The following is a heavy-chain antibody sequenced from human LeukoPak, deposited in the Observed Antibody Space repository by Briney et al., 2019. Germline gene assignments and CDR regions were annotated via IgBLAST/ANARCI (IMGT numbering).Heavy chain of an antibody. D-gene: IGHD6-13*01. Sequence: ASVKVSCKASGYTFTSYDINWVRQATGRGLEWMGWMNPNSGNTGYAQKFQGRVTMTRNTSISTAYMELSSLRSEDTAVYYCARVGIAAAWRGSGYYYYYYYMDVWGKGTTVTVSS. J-gene: IGHJ6*03. CDR2: MNPNSGNT. CDR3: ARVGIAAAWRGSGYYYYYYYMDV. V-gene: IGHV1-8*01. CDR1: GYTFTSYD.